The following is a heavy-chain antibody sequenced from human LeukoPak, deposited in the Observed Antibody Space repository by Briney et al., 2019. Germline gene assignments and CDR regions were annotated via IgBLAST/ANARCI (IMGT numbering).Heavy chain of an antibody. J-gene: IGHJ6*03. V-gene: IGHV3-21*01. CDR2: ISSSSSYI. CDR1: GFTFSSYS. Sequence: GGSLRLSCAASGFTFSSYSMNGVRQAPGKVLEWVSSISSSSSYIYYADSVEGRFTISRDNAKNSLYLQMNSLRAEDTAVYYCASPLLGVSLYYYMDVWGKGTTVTVSS. CDR3: ASPLLGVSLYYYMDV. D-gene: IGHD3-16*01.